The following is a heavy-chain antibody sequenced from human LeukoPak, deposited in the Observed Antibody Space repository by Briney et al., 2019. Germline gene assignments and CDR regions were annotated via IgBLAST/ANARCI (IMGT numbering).Heavy chain of an antibody. CDR1: GYTFTSYD. D-gene: IGHD3-3*01. CDR2: MNPNSGNT. J-gene: IGHJ3*02. Sequence: GASVKVSCEASGYTFTSYDINWVRQATGQGLEWMGWMNPNSGNTGYAQKFQGRVTMTRNTSISTAYMELSSLRSEDTAVYYCARQTRVPYYDFWSGYSDAFDIWGQGSMVTVSS. V-gene: IGHV1-8*01. CDR3: ARQTRVPYYDFWSGYSDAFDI.